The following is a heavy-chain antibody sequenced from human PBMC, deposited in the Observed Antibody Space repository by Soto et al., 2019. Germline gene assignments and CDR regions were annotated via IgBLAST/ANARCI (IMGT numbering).Heavy chain of an antibody. D-gene: IGHD2-15*01. Sequence: PGGSLRLSCAASGFTFSSYAMSWVRLAPGRGLEWVSAISGSGGSTYYADSVKGRFTISRDNSKNTLYLQMNSLRAEDTAVYYCSSDIVVVVAATHPTPVDYWGQGTLVTVSS. J-gene: IGHJ4*02. CDR3: SSDIVVVVAATHPTPVDY. CDR2: ISGSGGST. V-gene: IGHV3-23*01. CDR1: GFTFSSYA.